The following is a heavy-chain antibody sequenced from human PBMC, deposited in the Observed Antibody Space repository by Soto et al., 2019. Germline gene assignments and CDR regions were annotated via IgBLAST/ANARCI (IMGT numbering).Heavy chain of an antibody. CDR3: AREGINNYNEYYFDS. Sequence: EMHLVESGGGLVKPGGSLRLSCAASGFTFSTYSMNWVCQAPGKGLEWVSSISGSGNYTHYADFLRGRFTISRDNAKTSLYLQMNSLRAEDTAVYYCAREGINNYNEYYFDSWGQGTVVTVSS. D-gene: IGHD4-4*01. CDR1: GFTFSTYS. J-gene: IGHJ4*02. CDR2: ISGSGNYT. V-gene: IGHV3-21*01.